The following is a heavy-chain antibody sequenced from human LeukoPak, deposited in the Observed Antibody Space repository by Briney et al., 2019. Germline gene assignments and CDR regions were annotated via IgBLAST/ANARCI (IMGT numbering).Heavy chain of an antibody. V-gene: IGHV3-53*01. Sequence: AGSLRLSCAASGFTVSSNYMSWVRQAPGKGLEWVSVIYSGGSTYYADSVKGRFTISRDNSKNTLYLQMNSLRAEDTAVYYCARVAYYCSGGSCYSWYFDYWGQGTLVTVSS. J-gene: IGHJ4*02. CDR1: GFTVSSNY. CDR2: IYSGGST. CDR3: ARVAYYCSGGSCYSWYFDY. D-gene: IGHD2-15*01.